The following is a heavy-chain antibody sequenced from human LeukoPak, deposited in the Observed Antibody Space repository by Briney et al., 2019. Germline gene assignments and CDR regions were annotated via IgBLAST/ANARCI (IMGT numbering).Heavy chain of an antibody. Sequence: GGSLRLSCAASGFTFSRFNLHWVRQAPGKGLEWVAVIWHDGSNKYYTDSVKGRFTISRDDSKNTLYLQMNSLKAEDTAVYYCASSGSYRFDYWGQGTLVTVSS. V-gene: IGHV3-33*01. CDR1: GFTFSRFN. J-gene: IGHJ4*02. CDR3: ASSGSYRFDY. CDR2: IWHDGSNK. D-gene: IGHD1-26*01.